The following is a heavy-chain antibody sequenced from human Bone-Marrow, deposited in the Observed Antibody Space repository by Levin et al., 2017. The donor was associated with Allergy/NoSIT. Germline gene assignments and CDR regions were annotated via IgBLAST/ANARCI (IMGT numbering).Heavy chain of an antibody. V-gene: IGHV3-15*01. CDR2: IKTNADGGTI. CDR3: TSGEYDIWSGYYSCEF. J-gene: IGHJ4*02. CDR1: GFTFNNAW. D-gene: IGHD3-3*01. Sequence: GESLKISCGASGFTFNNAWMNWVRQAPGKGLEWVGLIKTNADGGTIDYSAPVKGRFTISRDDSTNTLYLQMNSLKPEDTAVYSCTSGEYDIWSGYYSCEFWGQGTLVTVSS.